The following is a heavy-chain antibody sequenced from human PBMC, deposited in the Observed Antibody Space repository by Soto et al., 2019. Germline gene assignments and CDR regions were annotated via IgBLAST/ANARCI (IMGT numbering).Heavy chain of an antibody. J-gene: IGHJ5*02. D-gene: IGHD4-4*01. CDR1: GYTFTDHY. Sequence: QVQLVQSGAEVKEPGASMKVSCKASGYTFTDHYINWVRQAPGHAPEYMGWIHPNSGETKYAERLQGSVTLTRDTSTSTAYLEVTRLTSDAPAVDYCARQLTRQARKWFAPWGPGTGVTVSS. CDR3: ARQLTRQARKWFAP. CDR2: IHPNSGET. V-gene: IGHV1-2*02.